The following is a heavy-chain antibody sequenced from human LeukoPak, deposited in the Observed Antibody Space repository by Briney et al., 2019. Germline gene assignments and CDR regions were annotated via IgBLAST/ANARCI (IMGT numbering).Heavy chain of an antibody. V-gene: IGHV1-2*02. J-gene: IGHJ4*02. CDR1: GYTFTDYY. CDR3: ARSPDILTGENFDY. D-gene: IGHD3-9*01. CDR2: INPNSGGT. Sequence: ASPKVSCKTSGYTFTDYYMHWVRQAPGQGLEWMGWINPNSGGTNYAQKFYARVTMTRDTSISTAYMELSRLRSDDTAVFYCARSPDILTGENFDYWGQGTLVTVSS.